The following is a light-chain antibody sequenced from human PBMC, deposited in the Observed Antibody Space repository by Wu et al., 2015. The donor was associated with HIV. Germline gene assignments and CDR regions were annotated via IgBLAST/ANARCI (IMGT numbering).Light chain of an antibody. CDR3: HQYGSSPGT. V-gene: IGKV3-20*01. CDR2: EAS. CDR1: QSVGKL. J-gene: IGKJ2*01. Sequence: EIVLTQSPATLSLSPGERAILSCRASQSVGKLLAWYQQKPGQAPRLLIYEASNRATGIPDRFSGSGSGTDFTLTISRLEPEDFAVYYCHQYGSSPGTFGQGTKLEIK.